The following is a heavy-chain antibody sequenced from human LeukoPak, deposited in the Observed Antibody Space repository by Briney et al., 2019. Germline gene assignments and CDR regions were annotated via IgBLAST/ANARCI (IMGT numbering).Heavy chain of an antibody. V-gene: IGHV1-69*05. Sequence: SVKVSCKASGGTFSSYAISWVRQAPGQGLEWMGGVIPIFGTANYAQKLQGRVTITTDESTSTAYMELSSLRSEDTAVYYCARAHYYDSSGYYGYYYYMDVWGKGTTVTVSS. J-gene: IGHJ6*03. D-gene: IGHD3-22*01. CDR1: GGTFSSYA. CDR3: ARAHYYDSSGYYGYYYYMDV. CDR2: VIPIFGTA.